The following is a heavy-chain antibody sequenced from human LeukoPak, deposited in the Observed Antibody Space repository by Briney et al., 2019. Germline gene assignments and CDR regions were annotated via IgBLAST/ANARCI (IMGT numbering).Heavy chain of an antibody. V-gene: IGHV3-11*01. CDR1: GLTFSDYH. CDR3: ATVHFGYFTF. Sequence: GSLRLSCAASGLTFSDYHMSWIRQAPGKGLEWVSHISDNGRTKYYANSVQGRFTVSRDNVKNSLYLQMNSLRADDTAVYYCATVHFGYFTFWGQGTLVPVSS. CDR2: ISDNGRTK. J-gene: IGHJ4*02. D-gene: IGHD3-3*01.